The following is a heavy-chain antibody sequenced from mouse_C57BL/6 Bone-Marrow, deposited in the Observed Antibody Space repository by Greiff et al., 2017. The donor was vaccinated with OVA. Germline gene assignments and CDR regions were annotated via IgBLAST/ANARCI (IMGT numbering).Heavy chain of an antibody. V-gene: IGHV1-64*01. CDR2: IHPNSGST. J-gene: IGHJ2*01. CDR1: GYTFTSYW. Sequence: VQLQQPGAELVKPGASVKVSCKASGYTFTSYWMHWVKQRPGQGLEWIGMIHPNSGSTNYNEKFKSKATLTVDKSSSTAYMQLSSLTSEDSAVYYCARENYYGSSYRYWGQGTTLTVSA. CDR3: ARENYYGSSYRY. D-gene: IGHD1-1*01.